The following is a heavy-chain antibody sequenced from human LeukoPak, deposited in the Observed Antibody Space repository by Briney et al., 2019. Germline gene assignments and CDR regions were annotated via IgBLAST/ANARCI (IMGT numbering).Heavy chain of an antibody. V-gene: IGHV1-69*01. D-gene: IGHD5-18*01. Sequence: SVKASCKASGGTFSSYAISWVRQAPGQGLEWMGGIIPIFGTANYAQKFQGRVTITADESTSTAYMELSSLRSEDTAVYYCARKRTSGLGYSYGYDYWGQGTLVTVS. CDR3: ARKRTSGLGYSYGYDY. J-gene: IGHJ4*02. CDR2: IIPIFGTA. CDR1: GGTFSSYA.